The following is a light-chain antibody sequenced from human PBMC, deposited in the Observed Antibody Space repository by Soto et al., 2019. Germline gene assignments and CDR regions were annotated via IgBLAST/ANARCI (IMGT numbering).Light chain of an antibody. CDR1: QSVGGH. J-gene: IGKJ5*01. CDR3: QQSHIWPPIT. Sequence: EIVLTQSPSTLSLSPGERATVSCRASQSVGGHLALYQQRPGQAPRLLIHDASTRAIGIPVRFSGSGSGTDFTLTISSLETEDAAIYYCQQSHIWPPITFGQGTRLEIK. CDR2: DAS. V-gene: IGKV3-11*01.